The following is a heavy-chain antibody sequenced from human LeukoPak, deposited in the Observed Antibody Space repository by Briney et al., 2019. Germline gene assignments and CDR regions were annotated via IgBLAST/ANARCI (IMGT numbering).Heavy chain of an antibody. V-gene: IGHV1-2*02. Sequence: ASVKVSCKASGYTFTGYYMHWVRQAPGQGLEWMGWINPNSGGTHYAQKFQGRVTMTRDTSISTAYMELSRLRSDDTAAYYCARKVIPYYYDSSGYGYWGQGTLVTVSS. J-gene: IGHJ4*02. CDR3: ARKVIPYYYDSSGYGY. D-gene: IGHD3-22*01. CDR1: GYTFTGYY. CDR2: INPNSGGT.